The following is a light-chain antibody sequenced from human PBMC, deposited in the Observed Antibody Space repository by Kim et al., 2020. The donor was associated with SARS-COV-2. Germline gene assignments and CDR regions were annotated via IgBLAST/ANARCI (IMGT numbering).Light chain of an antibody. V-gene: IGLV6-57*03. CDR1: SGSVASND. Sequence: TVTMSCTRGSGSVASNDVQWYQKRPGGAPTAVIYEDNQSPSGVPDRFSVSIDSSSNSASLTISGLKTEDEADYYCQSYDSSNRYVFGTGTKVTVL. CDR2: EDN. J-gene: IGLJ1*01. CDR3: QSYDSSNRYV.